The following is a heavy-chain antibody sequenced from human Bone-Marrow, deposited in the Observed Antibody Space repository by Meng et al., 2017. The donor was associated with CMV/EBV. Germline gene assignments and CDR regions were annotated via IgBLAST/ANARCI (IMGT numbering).Heavy chain of an antibody. CDR2: IYHTGST. D-gene: IGHD3-3*01. J-gene: IGHJ6*02. CDR3: ATITIFGVDPPSDGMDV. CDR1: GGSVTSGSHY. V-gene: IGHV4-61*01. Sequence: SETLSLTCTVSGGSVTSGSHYWSWIRQPPGKGLEWIGYIYHTGSTKYNPSLKSRVTISVDTSKNQLFLKLRSVTAADTAVYYCATITIFGVDPPSDGMDVWGQRTTVTVSS.